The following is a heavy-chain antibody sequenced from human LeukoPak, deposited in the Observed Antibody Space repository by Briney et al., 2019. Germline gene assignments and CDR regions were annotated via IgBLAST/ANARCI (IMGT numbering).Heavy chain of an antibody. CDR1: GYTFSGTGWY. D-gene: IGHD3-10*01. CDR3: ARDGPAQMVDLDY. Sequence: DSVKVSCKASGYTFSGTGWYLYWLRQAPGQGLECMGWIHPNNGDTAYAQKFDGRVAMTRDTSISTAYMELRRLRPDDTAVYFCARDGPAQMVDLDYWGQGTLVTVSS. CDR2: IHPNNGDT. V-gene: IGHV1-2*02. J-gene: IGHJ4*02.